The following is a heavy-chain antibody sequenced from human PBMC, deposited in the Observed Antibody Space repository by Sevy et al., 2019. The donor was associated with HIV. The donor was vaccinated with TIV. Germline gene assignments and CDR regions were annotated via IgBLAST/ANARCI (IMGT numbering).Heavy chain of an antibody. CDR3: ATGGEDN. CDR2: IYSGGYT. CDR1: GFTVSSNY. J-gene: IGHJ4*02. Sequence: GGSLRLCCAASGFTVSSNYMSWVRQAPGKGLEWVSVIYSGGYTYYVDSVKGRFTISRDDAKNTLYLQMNNLRAEDTAVYYCATGGEDNWGQGTLLTVSS. V-gene: IGHV3-53*01.